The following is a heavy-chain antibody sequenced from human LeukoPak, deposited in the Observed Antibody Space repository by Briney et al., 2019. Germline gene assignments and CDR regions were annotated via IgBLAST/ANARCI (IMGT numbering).Heavy chain of an antibody. V-gene: IGHV4-61*08. CDR1: GGSISSGDYY. CDR3: ARGLGYCSSTSCYGFLYAFDI. D-gene: IGHD2-2*01. CDR2: IYYSGST. Sequence: SETLSLTXTVSGGSISSGDYYWSWIRQPPGKGLEWIGYIYYSGSTNYNPSLKSRVTISVDTSKNQFSLKLSSVTAADTAVYYCARGLGYCSSTSCYGFLYAFDIWGQGTMVTVSS. J-gene: IGHJ3*02.